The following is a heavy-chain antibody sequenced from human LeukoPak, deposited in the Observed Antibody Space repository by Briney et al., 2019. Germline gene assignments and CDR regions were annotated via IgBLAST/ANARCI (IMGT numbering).Heavy chain of an antibody. CDR2: IGGSGLST. V-gene: IGHV3-23*01. J-gene: IGHJ4*02. CDR1: GFTFSSYA. CDR3: AKVPSGCYACDFDF. Sequence: VGSLRLSCAASGFTFSSYAMNWVRQAPGKGLEWVSTIGGSGLSTYYADSVKGRFTISRDNSKNTLYLQMNSLRAEDTALYYCAKVPSGCYACDFDFWGQGTLVTVSS. D-gene: IGHD2-2*01.